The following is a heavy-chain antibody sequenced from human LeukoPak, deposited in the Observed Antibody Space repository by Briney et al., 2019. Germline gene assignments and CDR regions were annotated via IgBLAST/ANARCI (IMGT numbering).Heavy chain of an antibody. V-gene: IGHV3-23*01. D-gene: IGHD2/OR15-2a*01. CDR2: ISGRGDAK. Sequence: GGSLRLSCAASGFAFNTYAMNWVRQAPGKGLEWVSIISGRGDAKYYEDSVKGRFTISRDNSKNTLSLQMSSLRAEDTAVYYCAKGGQVVPSTTRHFDYWGQGTLVTVSS. CDR1: GFAFNTYA. J-gene: IGHJ4*02. CDR3: AKGGQVVPSTTRHFDY.